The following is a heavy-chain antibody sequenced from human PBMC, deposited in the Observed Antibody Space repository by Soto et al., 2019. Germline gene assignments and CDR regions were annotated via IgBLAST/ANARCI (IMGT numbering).Heavy chain of an antibody. CDR2: IKSKTDGGTT. D-gene: IGHD3-3*01. Sequence: LXLSCAASGFTFSNAWMSWVRQAPWKGLEWVGRIKSKTDGGTTDYAAPVKGRFTISRDDSKNTLYLQMNSLKTEDTAVYYCTARNYDFWSGYYGAFDIWGQGTMVTVSS. V-gene: IGHV3-15*01. J-gene: IGHJ3*02. CDR1: GFTFSNAW. CDR3: TARNYDFWSGYYGAFDI.